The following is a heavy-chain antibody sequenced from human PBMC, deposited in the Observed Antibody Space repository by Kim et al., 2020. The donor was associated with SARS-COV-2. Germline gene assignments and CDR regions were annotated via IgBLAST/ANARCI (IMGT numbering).Heavy chain of an antibody. CDR1: GGSISNYY. Sequence: SETLSLTCSVSGGSISNYYWNWIRQPPGKGLEWIGYIYDSGSTNYNPSLKSRVTISVDMSENQLSLKLSSVTAADTAVYYCAREWNTVGAFDIWGQGTMVTVSS. CDR3: AREWNTVGAFDI. D-gene: IGHD4-4*01. CDR2: IYDSGST. J-gene: IGHJ3*02. V-gene: IGHV4-59*13.